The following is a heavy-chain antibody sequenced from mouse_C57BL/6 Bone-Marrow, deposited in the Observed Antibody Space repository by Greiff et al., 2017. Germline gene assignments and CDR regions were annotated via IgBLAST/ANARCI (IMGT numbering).Heavy chain of an antibody. J-gene: IGHJ4*01. CDR2: IHPNSGST. CDR1: GYTFTSYW. V-gene: IGHV1-64*01. D-gene: IGHD2-2*01. CDR3: ARSGYYDAMDY. Sequence: QVQLQQPGAELVKPGASVKLSCKASGYTFTSYWMHWVKQRPGQGLEWIGMIHPNSGSTNYNEKFKSKATLTVDKSSSTAYMQLSSLTSEDSAVYYCARSGYYDAMDYWGQGTSVTVSS.